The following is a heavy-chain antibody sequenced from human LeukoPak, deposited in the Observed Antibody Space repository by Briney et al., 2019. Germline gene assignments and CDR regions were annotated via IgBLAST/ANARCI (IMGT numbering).Heavy chain of an antibody. CDR2: ITNDGSST. J-gene: IGHJ4*02. Sequence: PGGSLRLSCAASGLTFSSHWMHWVRQAPGKGLVWVSRITNDGSSTTYADSVKGRFTISRDSSNNTLYLQMNSLRVEDTAIYYCARGINMMIVAPGYWGQGTLVTVSS. V-gene: IGHV3-74*01. D-gene: IGHD3-22*01. CDR1: GLTFSSHW. CDR3: ARGINMMIVAPGY.